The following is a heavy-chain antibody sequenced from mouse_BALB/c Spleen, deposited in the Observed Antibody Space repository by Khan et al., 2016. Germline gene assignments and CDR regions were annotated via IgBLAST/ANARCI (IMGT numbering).Heavy chain of an antibody. V-gene: IGHV1-87*01. CDR2: IYPGDGDT. CDR1: GYTFNSYW. CDR3: ARNFPFDY. J-gene: IGHJ2*01. Sequence: QVQLQQPGAELARPGASVKLSCKASGYTFNSYWIQWIKKRPGQGLEWIGAIYPGDGDTRYTQKFKDKATLTADKSSSTAYMQLSSLASVDSAVYYCARNFPFDYWGQGTTLTVSS.